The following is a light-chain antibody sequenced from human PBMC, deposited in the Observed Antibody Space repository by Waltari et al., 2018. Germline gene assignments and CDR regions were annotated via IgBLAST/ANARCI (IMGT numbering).Light chain of an antibody. CDR2: WAS. J-gene: IGKJ2*02. V-gene: IGKV4-1*01. CDR3: QQYLRAPRT. CDR1: QSLLYDIDNKDY. Sequence: DIVMTQSPDSLAVSLGERATIHCKSSQSLLYDIDNKDYLARSQQKPGQPPKLLIHWASTRESGVPDRFSGSGSGTDFTLTISSLQADDVAVYYCQQYLRAPRTFAQGTGLEIK.